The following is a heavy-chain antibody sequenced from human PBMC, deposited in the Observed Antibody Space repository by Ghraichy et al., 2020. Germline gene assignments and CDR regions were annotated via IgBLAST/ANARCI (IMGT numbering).Heavy chain of an antibody. CDR2: IIPILGVA. CDR1: GGTFSSYT. CDR3: ARGNCGGDCYLDY. Sequence: SVKVSCKASGGTFSSYTINWVRQAPGQGLEWMGRIIPILGVANYAQKFQGRVTLTADKSTSIAYMELSSLRSEDTAVYYCARGNCGGDCYLDYWGQGTLVTVSS. D-gene: IGHD2-21*02. V-gene: IGHV1-69*02. J-gene: IGHJ4*02.